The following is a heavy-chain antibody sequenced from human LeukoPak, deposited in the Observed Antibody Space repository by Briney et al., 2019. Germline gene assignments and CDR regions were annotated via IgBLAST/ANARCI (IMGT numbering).Heavy chain of an antibody. CDR2: ISGSGGST. V-gene: IGHV3-23*01. D-gene: IGHD2-15*01. CDR1: GFTFSSYA. Sequence: GGSLRLSCAASGFTFSSYAMSWVRQAPGKGLEWVSTISGSGGSTYFADSVKGRFTISRDNSKNTLYLQMNSLRAEDTAVYYCASLSGVVVVVAANRVTATPQYFDYWGQGTLVTVSS. CDR3: ASLSGVVVVVAANRVTATPQYFDY. J-gene: IGHJ4*02.